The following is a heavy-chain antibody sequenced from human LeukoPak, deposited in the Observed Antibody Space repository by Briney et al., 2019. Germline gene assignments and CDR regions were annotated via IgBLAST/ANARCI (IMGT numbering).Heavy chain of an antibody. CDR3: ARAMDY. CDR1: GFTFSNYW. CDR2: INRDGSER. V-gene: IGHV3-7*03. J-gene: IGHJ4*02. Sequence: GGSLRLSCAASGFTFSNYWMTWVRQAPGKGLEWVANINRDGSERYYVDSVKGRFTISRDDAKSSLYLQMNSLRAEDTAVYYCARAMDYWGQGTPVTVSS.